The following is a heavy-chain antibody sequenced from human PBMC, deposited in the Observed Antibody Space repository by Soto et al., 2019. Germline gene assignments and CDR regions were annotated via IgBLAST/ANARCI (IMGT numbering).Heavy chain of an antibody. CDR1: GGSVSSGVFS. Sequence: LSLTCAVSGGSVSSGVFSWNWIRQPPGQGLEWIGYISHGGSPHYTPSLRSRVSISVDRSANVISLNLTSMTPADTAVYFCARGHYYYAMDVWGQGTTVTVSS. J-gene: IGHJ6*02. CDR3: ARGHYYYAMDV. V-gene: IGHV4-30-2*01. CDR2: ISHGGSP.